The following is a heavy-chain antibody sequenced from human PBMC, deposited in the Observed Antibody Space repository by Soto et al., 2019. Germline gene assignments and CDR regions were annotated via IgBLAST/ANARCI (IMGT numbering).Heavy chain of an antibody. CDR1: GYIFTSYY. Sequence: QAQLVQSGAEVKKPGASVKISCKASGYIFTSYYLHWVRQAPGQGLEWMGFINPSGGSTSFAQKFQGRVTMTRDTSTSTVYMELSSLRSEDTAMYYCARNDKSGLDYWGQGTLVTVSS. CDR3: ARNDKSGLDY. J-gene: IGHJ4*02. CDR2: INPSGGST. D-gene: IGHD1-1*01. V-gene: IGHV1-46*01.